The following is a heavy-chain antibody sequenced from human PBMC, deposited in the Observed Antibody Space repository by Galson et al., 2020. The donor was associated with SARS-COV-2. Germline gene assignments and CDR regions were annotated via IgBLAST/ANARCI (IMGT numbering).Heavy chain of an antibody. CDR2: ISYDGSNK. J-gene: IGHJ4*02. CDR1: GFTFSSYS. CDR3: ASLAAAGFDY. D-gene: IGHD6-13*01. Sequence: GESLKISCASSGFTFSSYSMHWVRQAPGKGLEWVAVISYDGSNKYYADSVKGRFTISRDNSKNTLYLQMNSLRAEDTDVYYCASLAAAGFDYWGQGTLVTVSS. V-gene: IGHV3-30*04.